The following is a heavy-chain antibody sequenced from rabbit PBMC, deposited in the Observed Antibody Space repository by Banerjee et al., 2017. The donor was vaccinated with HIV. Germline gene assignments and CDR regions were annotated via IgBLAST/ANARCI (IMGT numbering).Heavy chain of an antibody. CDR3: ARDLAGVIGWNFNL. V-gene: IGHV1S45*01. CDR1: GFDFSNNA. Sequence: QEQLEESGGGLVKPEGSLTLTCKASGFDFSNNAMCWVRQAPGKGLEWIACINTSSANTVYASWAKGRFTISKTSSTTVTLQMTSLTAADTATYFCARDLAGVIGWNFNLWGPGTLVTVS. J-gene: IGHJ4*01. D-gene: IGHD4-1*01. CDR2: INTSSANT.